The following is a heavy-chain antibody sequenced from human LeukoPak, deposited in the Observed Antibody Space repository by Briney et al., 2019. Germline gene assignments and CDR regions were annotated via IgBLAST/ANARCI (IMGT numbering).Heavy chain of an antibody. V-gene: IGHV4-38-2*01. Sequence: SETLSLTCAVSGYSISSGYYWGWIRQPPGKGLEWIGSIYHSGSTYYNPSLKSRVTISVDTSKNQFSLKLSSVTAADTAVYYCARPRQGLHDALDIWGQGTMVTVSS. CDR2: IYHSGST. CDR1: GYSISSGYY. D-gene: IGHD6-25*01. J-gene: IGHJ3*02. CDR3: ARPRQGLHDALDI.